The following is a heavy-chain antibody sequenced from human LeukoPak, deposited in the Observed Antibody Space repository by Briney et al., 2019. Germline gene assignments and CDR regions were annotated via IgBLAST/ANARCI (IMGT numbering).Heavy chain of an antibody. CDR3: ARVAEYSSGWYDPFDY. CDR2: INTNTGNP. J-gene: IGHJ4*02. V-gene: IGHV7-4-1*02. CDR1: EYIFTSYA. D-gene: IGHD6-19*01. Sequence: ASVTVSCTASEYIFTSYALNWVRQAPGQGLEWMGWINTNTGNPTYAQGFTGRFVFSLDTSVSTAYLQISSLKAEDTAVYYCARVAEYSSGWYDPFDYWGQGTLVTVSS.